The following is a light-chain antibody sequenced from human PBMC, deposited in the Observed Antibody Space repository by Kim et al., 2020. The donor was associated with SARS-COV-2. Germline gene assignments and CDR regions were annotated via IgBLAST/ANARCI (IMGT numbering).Light chain of an antibody. Sequence: QSALTQPASASGSPGQSITISCTGTSSLVGDYNYVSWYQQHPDQAPKLIIYDVSYRPSGVSTHFSGSKSGNTASLTISGLQAADEADYYCSSYTGADTVLFGGGTQLTVL. CDR1: SSLVGDYNY. CDR2: DVS. CDR3: SSYTGADTVL. V-gene: IGLV2-14*03. J-gene: IGLJ2*01.